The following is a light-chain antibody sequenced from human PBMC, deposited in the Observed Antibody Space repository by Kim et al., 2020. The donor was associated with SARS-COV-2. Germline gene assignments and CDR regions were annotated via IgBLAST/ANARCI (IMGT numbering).Light chain of an antibody. V-gene: IGKV1-27*01. CDR1: QGISNY. Sequence: ASVGDSVTITCRASQGISNYLAWYQQKPGKVPKLLIYAASALRSGLPSRFSGSGSGSDFPLTITSLQPEDVAVYYCQQCKGAPWTFGHGTKVDIK. J-gene: IGKJ1*01. CDR2: AAS. CDR3: QQCKGAPWT.